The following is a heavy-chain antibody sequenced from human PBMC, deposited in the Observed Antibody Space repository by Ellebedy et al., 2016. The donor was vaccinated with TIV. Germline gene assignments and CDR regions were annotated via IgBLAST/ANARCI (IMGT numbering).Heavy chain of an antibody. Sequence: GESLKISCAGSGFIFSSYWMHWVRQVPGKGLVWVSRITSDGTGATYADSVKGRFTISRDNAKNTLYLQMNSLRAEDTALYYCVRVFYGSGTAFQHWGQGTLVSVSS. J-gene: IGHJ1*01. CDR3: VRVFYGSGTAFQH. D-gene: IGHD3-10*01. CDR2: ITSDGTGA. V-gene: IGHV3-74*01. CDR1: GFIFSSYW.